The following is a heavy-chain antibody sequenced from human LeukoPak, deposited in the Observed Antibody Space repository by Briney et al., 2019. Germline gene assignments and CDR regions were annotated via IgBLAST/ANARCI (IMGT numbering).Heavy chain of an antibody. CDR3: AGRPNYFDY. V-gene: IGHV3-7*01. J-gene: IGHJ4*02. CDR2: INQDGSEK. D-gene: IGHD6-6*01. Sequence: GGSLRLSCAASGFTLSSNWMSWVRQAPGKGLEWVATINQDGSEKSYVDSVKGRFTISRDNAKNSMYLPMNNLRAEDTGVYYCAGRPNYFDYWGQGTLVTVSS. CDR1: GFTLSSNW.